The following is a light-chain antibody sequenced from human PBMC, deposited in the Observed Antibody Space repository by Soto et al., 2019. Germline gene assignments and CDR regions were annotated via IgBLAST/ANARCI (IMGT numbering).Light chain of an antibody. Sequence: DIQMTQSPSFVSASVGDRVTITCRASQGISSWLAWYQNKPVRAPKLLIHAASSLESGVPSRFSGSGSGTDFTLTISSLQPEDFATYYCQQTTSFPLTFGGGTKVEIK. CDR2: AAS. CDR1: QGISSW. CDR3: QQTTSFPLT. V-gene: IGKV1-12*01. J-gene: IGKJ4*01.